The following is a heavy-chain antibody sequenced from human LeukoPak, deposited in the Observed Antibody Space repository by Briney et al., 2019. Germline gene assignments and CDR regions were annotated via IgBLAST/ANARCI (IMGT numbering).Heavy chain of an antibody. CDR2: IESGATT. V-gene: IGHV3-66*01. CDR1: GFTVNSNY. D-gene: IGHD6-19*01. Sequence: GGSLRLSCAASGFTVNSNYMSWVRQAPGKGLEWVSLIESGATTYYADSVKGRFTISRDNSKSTLYLQMNSLRAEDTAVYYCARERNLEIAVAGTIFDYWGQGTLVTVSS. CDR3: ARERNLEIAVAGTIFDY. J-gene: IGHJ4*02.